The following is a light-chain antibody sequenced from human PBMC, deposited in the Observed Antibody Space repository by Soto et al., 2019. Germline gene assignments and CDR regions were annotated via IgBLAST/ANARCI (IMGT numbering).Light chain of an antibody. CDR2: DVS. CDR1: QSISGW. CDR3: LQDYTYPWT. Sequence: DIQMTQSPSTLSASVGDRVTITCRASQSISGWLAWYQQKPGKAPKLLIYDVSSLESGVPSRFSGSGSGTHFTLTINSLQAEDSATYFCLQDYTYPWTFGQGTKVDIK. J-gene: IGKJ1*01. V-gene: IGKV1-5*01.